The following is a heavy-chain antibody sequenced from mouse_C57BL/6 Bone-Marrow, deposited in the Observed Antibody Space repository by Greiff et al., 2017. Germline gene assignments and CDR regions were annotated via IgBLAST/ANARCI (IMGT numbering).Heavy chain of an antibody. V-gene: IGHV1-50*01. Sequence: VQLQQPGAELVKPGASVKLSCKASGYTFTSYWMQWVKQRPGQGLEWIGEIDPSDSYTNYNQKFKGKATLTVYTSSSTAYRQLSSLTSEDSAVYYCAGTPWFAYWGQGTLVTVSA. CDR3: AGTPWFAY. CDR2: IDPSDSYT. J-gene: IGHJ3*01. D-gene: IGHD1-1*01. CDR1: GYTFTSYW.